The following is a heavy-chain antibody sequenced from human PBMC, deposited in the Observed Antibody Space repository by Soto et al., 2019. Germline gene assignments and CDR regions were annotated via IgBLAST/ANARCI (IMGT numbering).Heavy chain of an antibody. Sequence: GGSLRLSCAASGFTFSSYGMHWVRQAPGKGLEWVAVIWYDGSNKYYADSVKGRFTISRDNSKNTLYLQMNSLRAEDTAVYYCARDEDEWVYAPFDYWGQGTLVTVSS. CDR1: GFTFSSYG. CDR2: IWYDGSNK. D-gene: IGHD2-8*01. J-gene: IGHJ4*02. CDR3: ARDEDEWVYAPFDY. V-gene: IGHV3-33*01.